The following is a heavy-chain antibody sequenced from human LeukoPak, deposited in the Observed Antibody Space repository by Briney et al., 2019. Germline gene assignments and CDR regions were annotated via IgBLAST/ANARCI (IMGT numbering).Heavy chain of an antibody. CDR3: ARNYYDSSGYYSGGYYYYMDV. D-gene: IGHD3-22*01. CDR1: GGTFSSYA. J-gene: IGHJ6*03. V-gene: IGHV1-69*13. CDR2: IIPIFGTA. Sequence: SVKVSCKASGGTFSSYAISWVRQAPGQGLEWMGGIIPIFGTANYAQKFQGRVTITADESTSTAYMELSSLRSEDTAVYYCARNYYDSSGYYSGGYYYYMDVWGKGTTVTISS.